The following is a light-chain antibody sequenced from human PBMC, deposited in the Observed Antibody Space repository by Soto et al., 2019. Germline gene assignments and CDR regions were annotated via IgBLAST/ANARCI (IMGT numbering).Light chain of an antibody. CDR3: HVWDRSSVHVV. CDR2: DVN. CDR1: NIESKS. J-gene: IGLJ2*01. Sequence: SYELTQPPSVSVAPGQTARITCGGNNIESKSVHWYQQKPGQAPVLVVYDVNDRPSGIPERFSGSNSGNTATLTISRVKAGDEADYYCHVWDRSSVHVVFGGGTKVTVL. V-gene: IGLV3-21*02.